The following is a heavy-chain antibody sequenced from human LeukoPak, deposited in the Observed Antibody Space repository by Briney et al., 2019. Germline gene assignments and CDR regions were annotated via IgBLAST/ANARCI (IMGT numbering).Heavy chain of an antibody. Sequence: GGSLRLSCAASGFTFSGYWMSWVRQAPGKGLEWVANIKQDGSEKYYVDSVKGRFTISRDNAKNSLYLQMNSLRAEDTAVYYCARDPYSSGWYPYGYFDYWGQGTLVTVSS. D-gene: IGHD6-19*01. V-gene: IGHV3-7*01. CDR2: IKQDGSEK. J-gene: IGHJ4*02. CDR3: ARDPYSSGWYPYGYFDY. CDR1: GFTFSGYW.